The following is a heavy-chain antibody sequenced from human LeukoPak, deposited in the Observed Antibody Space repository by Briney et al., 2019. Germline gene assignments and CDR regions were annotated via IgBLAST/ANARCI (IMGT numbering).Heavy chain of an antibody. J-gene: IGHJ4*02. CDR1: GFTVTKNF. CDR2: IYSSGST. D-gene: IGHD3-10*01. CDR3: ARDGHRNSLAMGSHYY. Sequence: GGSLRLSCAASGFTVTKNFMCWVRQAPGKGLEWLSVIYSSGSTYYADSVKGRFTISRDNSNNTIYLQMNSLRVEDTAVYYCARDGHRNSLAMGSHYYWGQGTLVTVSS. V-gene: IGHV3-66*01.